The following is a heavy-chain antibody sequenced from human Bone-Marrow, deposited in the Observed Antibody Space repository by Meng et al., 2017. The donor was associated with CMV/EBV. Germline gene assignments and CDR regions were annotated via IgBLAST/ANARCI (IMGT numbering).Heavy chain of an antibody. J-gene: IGHJ4*02. Sequence: GESLKISCAASGFTFSSYDMHWVRQVTGKGLEWVSAIGTAGDTYYPGSVKGRFTISRENAKNSLYLQMNSLRAGDTAVYYCARGLVRGVYGNYFDYWGQGTLVTFSS. V-gene: IGHV3-13*01. CDR3: ARGLVRGVYGNYFDY. CDR1: GFTFSSYD. CDR2: IGTAGDT. D-gene: IGHD3-10*01.